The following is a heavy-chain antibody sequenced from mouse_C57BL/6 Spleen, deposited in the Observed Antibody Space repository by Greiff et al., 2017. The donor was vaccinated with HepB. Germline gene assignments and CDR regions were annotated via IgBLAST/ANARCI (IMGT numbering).Heavy chain of an antibody. D-gene: IGHD2-4*01. Sequence: EVQLQESGAELVKPGASVKLSCTASGFNIKDYYMHWVKQRTEQGLEWIGRIDPEDGETKYAPKFQGKATITADTSSNTAYLQLSSLTPEDTAVYYCAYDYDRGAWFAYWGQGTLVTVSA. CDR2: IDPEDGET. J-gene: IGHJ3*01. CDR3: AYDYDRGAWFAY. CDR1: GFNIKDYY. V-gene: IGHV14-2*01.